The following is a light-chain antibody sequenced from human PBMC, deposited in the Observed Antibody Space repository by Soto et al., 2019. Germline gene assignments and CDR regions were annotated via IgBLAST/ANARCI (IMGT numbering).Light chain of an antibody. Sequence: EIVLTQSPGTRSLSPGERATLSWRASQSVSSRYLAWYQQKPGQAPRLLIYGASSRATGIPDRFSGSGSGTDFTLTISGLETDDGALYFCQQSERPTFAFGQGTKVDIK. CDR1: QSVSSRY. V-gene: IGKV3-20*01. CDR2: GAS. J-gene: IGKJ2*01. CDR3: QQSERPTFA.